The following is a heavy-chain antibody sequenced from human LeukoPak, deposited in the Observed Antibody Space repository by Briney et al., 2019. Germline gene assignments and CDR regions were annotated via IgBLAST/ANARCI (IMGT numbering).Heavy chain of an antibody. CDR3: TVAARYFDWLNYYYMDV. V-gene: IGHV3-49*04. CDR1: GFTFGDYA. J-gene: IGHJ6*03. CDR2: IRSKAYGGTT. Sequence: PGGSLRLSCTASGFTFGDYAMSWVRQAPGKGLEWVGFIRSKAYGGTTEYAASVKGRFTISRDDSKSIAYLQMNSLKTEDTAVYYCTVAARYFDWLNYYYMDVWGKGTTVTVSS. D-gene: IGHD3-9*01.